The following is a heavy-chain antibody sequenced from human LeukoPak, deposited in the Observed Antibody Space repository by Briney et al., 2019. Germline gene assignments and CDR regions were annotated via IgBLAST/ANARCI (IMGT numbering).Heavy chain of an antibody. CDR3: AKDPSLSLDY. Sequence: GRSLRLSCAASGFTFSSYGMHWVRQAPGKGLEWVAVISYDGSNKYYADSVKGRFTISRDNSKNTLYLQMNSLRAEDTAVFYCAKDPSLSLDYWGQGTLVTVSS. CDR1: GFTFSSYG. J-gene: IGHJ4*02. CDR2: ISYDGSNK. V-gene: IGHV3-30*18.